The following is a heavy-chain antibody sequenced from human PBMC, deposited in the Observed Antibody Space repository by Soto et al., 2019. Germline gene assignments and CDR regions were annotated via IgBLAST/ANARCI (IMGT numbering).Heavy chain of an antibody. D-gene: IGHD6-6*01. CDR2: INAGNGNT. Sequence: QVQLVQSGAEVKKPGASVKVSCKASGYTFTSYAMHWVRQAPGQRPEWMGWINAGNGNTKYSQKFQGRVTITSDTPASTSYMELSSLRSEYTAVYYCARNVGSSSLVLVDDWGQGTLVTVSS. J-gene: IGHJ4*02. CDR3: ARNVGSSSLVLVDD. CDR1: GYTFTSYA. V-gene: IGHV1-3*01.